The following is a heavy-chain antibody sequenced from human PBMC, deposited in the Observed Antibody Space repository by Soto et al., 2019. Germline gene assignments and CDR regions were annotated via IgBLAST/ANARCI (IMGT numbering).Heavy chain of an antibody. Sequence: QLQLQESGPGLVKPSETLSLTCTVSGGSITSSGYYWGWIRQPPGKGMEWIGSIYYSGPTYYNPSDNVLVLLSIDTYKTQFSLKLSTVTATDDAVYYYARQVRGDSSSSWRYFDSWGQGTVITVST. D-gene: IGHD6-6*01. CDR1: GGSITSSGYY. CDR3: ARQVRGDSSSSWRYFDS. CDR2: IYYSGPT. J-gene: IGHJ5*01. V-gene: IGHV4-39*01.